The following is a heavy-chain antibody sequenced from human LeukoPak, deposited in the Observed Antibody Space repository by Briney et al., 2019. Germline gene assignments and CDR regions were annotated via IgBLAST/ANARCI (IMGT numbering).Heavy chain of an antibody. Sequence: SETLSLTCAVYGGSFSGYYWSWIRQPPGKGLEWIGEINHSGSTNYNPSLKSRVTISVDTSKNQFSLKLSSVTAADTAVYYCARDPSADGYNPNWFDPWGQGTLVTVSS. CDR2: INHSGST. V-gene: IGHV4-34*01. CDR1: GGSFSGYY. D-gene: IGHD5-24*01. CDR3: ARDPSADGYNPNWFDP. J-gene: IGHJ5*02.